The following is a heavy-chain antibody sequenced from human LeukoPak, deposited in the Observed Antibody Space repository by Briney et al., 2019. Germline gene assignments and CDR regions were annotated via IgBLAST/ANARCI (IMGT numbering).Heavy chain of an antibody. J-gene: IGHJ4*02. Sequence: GGSLRLSCAASGFIFSRYAMSWVRQAPGKGLEWVSAISGDGGSTYYADSVKGRFTISRDISRNTLYLQMNSLRAEDTALYYCAKDKIYGSGSYSIYYFDCWGQGTLVTVSS. CDR2: ISGDGGST. CDR3: AKDKIYGSGSYSIYYFDC. CDR1: GFIFSRYA. D-gene: IGHD3-10*01. V-gene: IGHV3-23*01.